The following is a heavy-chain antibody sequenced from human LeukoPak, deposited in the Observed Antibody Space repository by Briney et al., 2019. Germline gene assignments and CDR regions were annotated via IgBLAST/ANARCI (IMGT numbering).Heavy chain of an antibody. CDR3: ARVSGSSSFRAYDAFDI. CDR1: GGSISSGGYS. CDR2: IYHSGST. V-gene: IGHV4-30-2*01. Sequence: SETLSLTCAVSGGSISSGGYSWSWIRQPPGKGLEWIGYIYHSGSTYYNPSLKSRVTISVDRSKNQFSLKLSSVTAADTAVYYCARVSGSSSFRAYDAFDIWGQGTMVTVSS. D-gene: IGHD6-6*01. J-gene: IGHJ3*02.